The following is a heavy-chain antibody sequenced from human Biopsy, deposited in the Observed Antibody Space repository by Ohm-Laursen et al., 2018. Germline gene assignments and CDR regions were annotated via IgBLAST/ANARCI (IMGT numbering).Heavy chain of an antibody. CDR2: IHYTGHI. V-gene: IGHV4-59*08. CDR1: GDSITRSY. J-gene: IGHJ2*01. CDR3: ARNRVDVVKVTTIGWNFDL. D-gene: IGHD5-12*01. Sequence: TLSLTCTLSGDSITRSYWSWIRQSPGKGLEWIGYIHYTGHIRINPSLNSRATISVDTSKDQFSLKLSSLTAADTAIYYCARNRVDVVKVTTIGWNFDLWGRGTLVTVS.